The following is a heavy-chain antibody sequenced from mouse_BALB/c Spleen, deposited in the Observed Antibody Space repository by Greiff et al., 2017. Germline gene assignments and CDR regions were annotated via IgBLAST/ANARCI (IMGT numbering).Heavy chain of an antibody. Sequence: VQGVESGPGLVAPSQSLSITCTVSGFSLTSYGVHWVRQPPGKGLEWLGVIWAGGSTNYNSALMSRLSISKDNSKSQVFLKMNSLQTDDTAMYYCASAMRYAMDYWGQGTSVTVSS. CDR1: GFSLTSYG. CDR2: IWAGGST. D-gene: IGHD2-3*01. J-gene: IGHJ4*01. CDR3: ASAMRYAMDY. V-gene: IGHV2-9*02.